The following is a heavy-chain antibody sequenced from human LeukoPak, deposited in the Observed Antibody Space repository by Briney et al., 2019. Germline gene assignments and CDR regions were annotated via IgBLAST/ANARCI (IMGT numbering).Heavy chain of an antibody. CDR3: ARTYCSSTSCLDYAIDY. D-gene: IGHD2-2*01. V-gene: IGHV1-69*05. J-gene: IGHJ4*02. Sequence: SVKVSCKASGGTFSSYAISWVRQAPGQGLEWMGRIIPIFGTANYSQKFQGRVTITTDESTSTAYMELSSLRSEDTAVYYCARTYCSSTSCLDYAIDYWGQGTLVTVSS. CDR1: GGTFSSYA. CDR2: IIPIFGTA.